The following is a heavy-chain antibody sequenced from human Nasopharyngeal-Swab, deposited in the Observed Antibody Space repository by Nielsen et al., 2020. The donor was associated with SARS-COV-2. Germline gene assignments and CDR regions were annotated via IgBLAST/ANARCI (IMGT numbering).Heavy chain of an antibody. CDR3: ARDGLDSGSYSKLDY. Sequence: SVKVSCKASGGTFSSYAISWVRQAPGQGLEWMGGIIPIFGTANYAQKFQGRVTVTADESTSTAYMELSSLRSEDTAVYYCARDGLDSGSYSKLDYWGQGTLVTVSS. V-gene: IGHV1-69*13. J-gene: IGHJ4*02. CDR2: IIPIFGTA. CDR1: GGTFSSYA. D-gene: IGHD1-26*01.